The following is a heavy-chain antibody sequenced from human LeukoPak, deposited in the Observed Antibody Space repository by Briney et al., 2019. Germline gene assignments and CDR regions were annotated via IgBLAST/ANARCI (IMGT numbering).Heavy chain of an antibody. J-gene: IGHJ4*02. CDR3: VKGGQRYDFWRFDY. V-gene: IGHV3-23*01. D-gene: IGHD3-3*01. CDR2: ISGSGGST. Sequence: GGSLRLSCVASGFTFSTYAMSWVRQAPGKGLEWVSSISGSGGSTYYAEFVKGRSPISRDNSKNTLYLQMNSLRAEDTAVYYCVKGGQRYDFWRFDYWGQGTLVSVSS. CDR1: GFTFSTYA.